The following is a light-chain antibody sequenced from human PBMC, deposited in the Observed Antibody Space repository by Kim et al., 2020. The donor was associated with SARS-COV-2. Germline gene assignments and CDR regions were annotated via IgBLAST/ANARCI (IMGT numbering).Light chain of an antibody. CDR3: QHYIRFPYT. J-gene: IGKJ2*01. Sequence: DIQMTQSPSTLSASVGDRVTITCRASESIGKWLAWYQQKPGKAPKLLIYLASTLESGVPSRFRGSGSGTEFTLTITSLQPDDFATYYCQHYIRFPYTFGQGTKLEI. CDR1: ESIGKW. V-gene: IGKV1-5*03. CDR2: LAS.